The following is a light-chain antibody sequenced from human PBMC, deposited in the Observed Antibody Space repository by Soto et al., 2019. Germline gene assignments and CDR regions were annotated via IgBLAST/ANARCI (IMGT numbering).Light chain of an antibody. V-gene: IGKV1-5*03. Sequence: DIQMTQSPSTLSASVGDRVTITCRASQSISSWLAWYQHKPGKAPKVLIYKASSLESGVPSRFSGSGSGTEFTLTISSLQPDDFATYYCQQYNSYSRTFGQGTKVEIK. J-gene: IGKJ1*01. CDR2: KAS. CDR3: QQYNSYSRT. CDR1: QSISSW.